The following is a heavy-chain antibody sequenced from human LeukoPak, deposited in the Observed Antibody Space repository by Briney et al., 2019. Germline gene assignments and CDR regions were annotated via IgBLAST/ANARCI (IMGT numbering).Heavy chain of an antibody. V-gene: IGHV2-5*01. CDR1: GFSLTTAAVV. CDR2: IYGNNDQ. D-gene: IGHD2-2*01. Sequence: GSGPTVVKPTQTLTLTCTFSGFSLTTAAVVVGWVRQPPGKALEWLAFIYGNNDQRYSPSLKGRLTIAKDTSKNQVVLAMTDMDSVDTATYYCVPRTTDTSVDDSGQGTLVTVSS. J-gene: IGHJ4*02. CDR3: VPRTTDTSVDD.